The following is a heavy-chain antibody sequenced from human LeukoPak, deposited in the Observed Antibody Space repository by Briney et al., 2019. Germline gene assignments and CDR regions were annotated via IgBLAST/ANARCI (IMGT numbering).Heavy chain of an antibody. D-gene: IGHD2-2*01. CDR2: IYHSGST. V-gene: IGHV4-30-2*01. CDR3: ARGSVVVPAAMPYYYGMDV. J-gene: IGHJ6*02. Sequence: PSQTLSLTCAVSGGSISSGGYSWSWIRQPPGKGLEWIGYIYHSGSTYYNPSLKSRVTISVDRSKNQFSLKLSSVTAADTAVYYCARGSVVVPAAMPYYYGMDVWGQGTTVTVSS. CDR1: GGSISSGGYS.